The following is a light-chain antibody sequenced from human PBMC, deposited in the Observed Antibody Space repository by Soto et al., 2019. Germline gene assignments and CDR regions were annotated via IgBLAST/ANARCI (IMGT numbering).Light chain of an antibody. V-gene: IGLV2-8*01. CDR3: SSYAASNNFYFV. Sequence: QSVLTQPPSASGSPGQSVTISCTGTSSGVGGYNYVSWYQQYPGRAPKLMIYEVTKRPSGVPDRFSGSKSGNTASLTVSGLQAEDEADYYCSSYAASNNFYFVFGGGTQLTVL. J-gene: IGLJ3*02. CDR1: SSGVGGYNY. CDR2: EVT.